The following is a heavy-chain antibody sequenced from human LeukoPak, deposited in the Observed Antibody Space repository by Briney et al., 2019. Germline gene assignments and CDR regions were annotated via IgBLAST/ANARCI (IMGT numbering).Heavy chain of an antibody. V-gene: IGHV4-38-2*02. CDR2: IHERGSA. Sequence: SETLSLTCNVSGHSYNTDSFWGWIRQPPGKGLEWIGSIHERGSAFYNPSLKRRVAISIDTSKNQFSLKVNSVLAADTAVYYCARAARPSNNWFDPWGQGTLVTVSS. CDR3: ARAARPSNNWFDP. J-gene: IGHJ5*02. CDR1: GHSYNTDSF. D-gene: IGHD6-6*01.